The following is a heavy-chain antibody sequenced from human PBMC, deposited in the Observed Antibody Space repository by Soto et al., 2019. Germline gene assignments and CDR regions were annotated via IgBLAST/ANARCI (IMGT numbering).Heavy chain of an antibody. CDR1: GFTFSSYG. V-gene: IGHV3-30*18. J-gene: IGHJ5*02. CDR3: AKIRRRGAGATTPWFDP. CDR2: ISYDGSNK. Sequence: QVQLVESGGGVVQPGRSLRLSCAASGFTFSSYGMHWVREAPGKGLEWVAVISYDGSNKYYADSVKGRFTISRDNSKNTLYLQMNSLRAEDTAVYYCAKIRRRGAGATTPWFDPWGQGTLVTVSS. D-gene: IGHD1-26*01.